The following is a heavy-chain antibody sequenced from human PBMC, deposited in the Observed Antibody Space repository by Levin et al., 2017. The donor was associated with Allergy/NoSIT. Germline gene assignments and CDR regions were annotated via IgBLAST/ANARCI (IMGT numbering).Heavy chain of an antibody. CDR1: GLTFTTAW. V-gene: IGHV3-15*01. CDR3: LAHFLAN. Sequence: GESLKISCSVSGLTFTTAWVSWARQAPGKGLEWVGHINPNAYGATTTYAAPVKGRFTISRDDSKNMAFLHMSSLQTEDTGVYYCLAHFLANWGQGTLVTVSS. CDR2: INPNAYGATT. J-gene: IGHJ4*02.